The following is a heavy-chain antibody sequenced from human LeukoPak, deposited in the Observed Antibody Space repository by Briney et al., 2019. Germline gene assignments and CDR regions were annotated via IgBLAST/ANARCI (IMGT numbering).Heavy chain of an antibody. J-gene: IGHJ5*02. Sequence: GASVKVSCKASGGTFSSYTISWVRQAPGQGLEWMGRIIPILGIANYAQKFQGRVTITADKSTSTAYMELSSLRSEDTAVYYCARMTTVTTRPWGWFDPWGQGTLVTVSS. CDR1: GGTFSSYT. CDR2: IIPILGIA. V-gene: IGHV1-69*02. D-gene: IGHD4-17*01. CDR3: ARMTTVTTRPWGWFDP.